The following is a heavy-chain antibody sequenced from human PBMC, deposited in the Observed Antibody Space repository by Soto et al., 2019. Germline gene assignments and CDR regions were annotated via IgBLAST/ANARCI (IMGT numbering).Heavy chain of an antibody. D-gene: IGHD6-13*01. CDR1: GYGFTSYW. Sequence: GESLKISCKGSGYGFTSYWIGWVRQMPGKGLEWMGIIYPGDSDTRYSPSFQGQVTISADKSISTAYLQWSSLKASDTAMYYCARQAYSSSWYWDWFDPWGQGTLVTVSS. CDR2: IYPGDSDT. V-gene: IGHV5-51*01. J-gene: IGHJ5*02. CDR3: ARQAYSSSWYWDWFDP.